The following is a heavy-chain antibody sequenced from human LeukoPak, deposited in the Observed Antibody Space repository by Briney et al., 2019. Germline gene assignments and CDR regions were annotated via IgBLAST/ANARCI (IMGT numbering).Heavy chain of an antibody. CDR2: IYYSGST. D-gene: IGHD3-22*01. CDR3: ARDLPHYYNSSGYPLDAFDI. Sequence: SETLTLTCTVSGGSISSSNYYWGWIRQSPGKGLEWIGSIYYSGSTYYNPSLKSRVTVSVDTSQNQFSLKLSSATAADTAVYYCARDLPHYYNSSGYPLDAFDIWGQGTMVTVSS. CDR1: GGSISSSNYY. V-gene: IGHV4-39*07. J-gene: IGHJ3*02.